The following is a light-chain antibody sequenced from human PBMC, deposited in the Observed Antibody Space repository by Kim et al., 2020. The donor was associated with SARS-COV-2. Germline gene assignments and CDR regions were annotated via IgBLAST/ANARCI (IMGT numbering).Light chain of an antibody. V-gene: IGKV2-28*01. Sequence: DIVMTQSPLSLPVTPGEPASISCKSSQSLLHSNGYNCLDWYLQKPGQSPQLLIYLDSNRASGVPDRFSGSGSGTDFTLNISRVEAEDVGVYYCMQALQTPFTFGPGTKVDIK. CDR1: QSLLHSNGYNC. J-gene: IGKJ3*01. CDR3: MQALQTPFT. CDR2: LDS.